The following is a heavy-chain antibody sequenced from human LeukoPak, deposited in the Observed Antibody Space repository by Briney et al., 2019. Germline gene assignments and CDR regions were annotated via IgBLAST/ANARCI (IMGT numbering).Heavy chain of an antibody. D-gene: IGHD6-19*01. V-gene: IGHV3-30*02. J-gene: IGHJ4*02. Sequence: TGGSLRLSCAASGFTFSSYGMHWVRQAPGKGLEWVAFIRYDGSNKYYADSVKGRFTISRDNSKNTLYLQMNSLRAEDTAVYYRAKVPIAVEEYYFDYWGQGTLVTVSS. CDR3: AKVPIAVEEYYFDY. CDR2: IRYDGSNK. CDR1: GFTFSSYG.